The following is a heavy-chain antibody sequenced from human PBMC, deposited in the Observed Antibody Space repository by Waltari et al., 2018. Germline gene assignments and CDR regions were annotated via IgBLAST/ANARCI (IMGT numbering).Heavy chain of an antibody. J-gene: IGHJ4*02. V-gene: IGHV3-53*01. CDR1: GFTVSSNY. CDR3: ARDLGTERDDY. CDR2: IYSGGST. Sequence: EVQLVESGGGLIQPGGSLRLSCAASGFTVSSNYMSWVRQAPGKGLGWVSVIYSGGSTYYADSLKGRFTISRDNSKNTLYLQMNSLRAEDTAVYYCARDLGTERDDYWGQGTLVTVSS. D-gene: IGHD1-26*01.